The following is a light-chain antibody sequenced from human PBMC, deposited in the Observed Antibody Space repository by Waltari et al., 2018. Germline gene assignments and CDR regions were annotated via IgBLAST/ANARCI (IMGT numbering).Light chain of an antibody. V-gene: IGKV3-15*01. CDR1: QSVGNK. CDR3: QQSNNWPYT. J-gene: IGKJ2*01. Sequence: EMTQSPATLSVSPGERATVSCRASQSVGNKLAWYQQKPGQAPRLLFYDASTRATGIPVRFSGSGSGTEFTLTISSLQSEDFAVYYCQQSNNWPYTFGQGTKLEIK. CDR2: DAS.